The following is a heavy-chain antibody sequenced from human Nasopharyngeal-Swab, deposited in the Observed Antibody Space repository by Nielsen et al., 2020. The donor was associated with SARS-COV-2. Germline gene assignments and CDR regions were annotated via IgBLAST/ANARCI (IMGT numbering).Heavy chain of an antibody. CDR1: GFTFDSYA. V-gene: IGHV3-23*01. CDR3: AKPGRGSDIDSRTVFLDDNWLDP. J-gene: IGHJ5*02. Sequence: GESLKISCAASGFTFDSYAMSWARQAPGKGLEWVSSISGSGGTTYYADSVKDRFTISRDNSKNTLYLQLSSLRAEDTAVYYCAKPGRGSDIDSRTVFLDDNWLDPWGQGTQVTVSS. D-gene: IGHD1-26*01. CDR2: ISGSGGTT.